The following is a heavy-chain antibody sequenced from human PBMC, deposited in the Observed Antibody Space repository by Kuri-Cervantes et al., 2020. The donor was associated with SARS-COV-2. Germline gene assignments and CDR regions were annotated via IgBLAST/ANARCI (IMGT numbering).Heavy chain of an antibody. CDR3: ASHRAWIQLSRIDY. Sequence: SETLCLTCTGSGGSISSSSYYWGWIRQPAGKGLEWIASTDYSGSTYYNPSLKNRVTISVDTSKNHFSLKLSSVTAADTAVYYCASHRAWIQLSRIDYWGQGTLVTVSS. J-gene: IGHJ4*02. CDR1: GGSISSSSYY. CDR2: TDYSGST. D-gene: IGHD5-18*01. V-gene: IGHV4-39*02.